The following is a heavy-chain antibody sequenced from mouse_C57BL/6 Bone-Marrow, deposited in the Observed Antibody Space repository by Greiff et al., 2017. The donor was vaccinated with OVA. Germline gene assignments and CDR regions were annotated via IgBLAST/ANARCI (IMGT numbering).Heavy chain of an antibody. CDR1: GYTFTSYW. V-gene: IGHV1-69*01. D-gene: IGHD2-4*01. CDR2: IDPSDSYT. CDR3: ARGGLRRGRPYYAMDY. J-gene: IGHJ4*01. Sequence: QVHVKQPGAELVMPGASVKLSCKASGYTFTSYWMHWVKQRPGQGLEWIGEIDPSDSYTNYNQKFKGKSTLTVDKSSSTAYMQLSSLTSEDSAVYYCARGGLRRGRPYYAMDYWGQGTSVTVSS.